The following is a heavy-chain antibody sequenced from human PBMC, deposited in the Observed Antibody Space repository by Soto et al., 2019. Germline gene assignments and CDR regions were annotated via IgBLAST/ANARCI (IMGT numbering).Heavy chain of an antibody. Sequence: EVQLVESGGGLVQPGGSLRLSCAASGFTFSNYSMNWVRQAPGKGLEWVSYIRSSNSIIYYADSVKGRFSISRDNTKNSLYLQMNSLRDEATAVYYCARSWGGPFDYWGQGTLVTVSS. V-gene: IGHV3-48*02. CDR3: ARSWGGPFDY. D-gene: IGHD3-16*01. CDR1: GFTFSNYS. J-gene: IGHJ4*02. CDR2: IRSSNSII.